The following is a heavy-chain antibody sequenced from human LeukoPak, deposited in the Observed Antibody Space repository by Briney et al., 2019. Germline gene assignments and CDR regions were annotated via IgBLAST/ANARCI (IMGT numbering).Heavy chain of an antibody. Sequence: PSETLSLTCAVYGGSFSGYYWSWIRQPPGKGLEWIGEINHSGSPNYNPSLKSRVTISVDTSKNQFSLKLSSVTAADTAVYYCASWSIGYYFDYWGQGTLVTVSS. D-gene: IGHD6-6*01. CDR1: GGSFSGYY. CDR2: INHSGSP. V-gene: IGHV4-34*01. CDR3: ASWSIGYYFDY. J-gene: IGHJ4*02.